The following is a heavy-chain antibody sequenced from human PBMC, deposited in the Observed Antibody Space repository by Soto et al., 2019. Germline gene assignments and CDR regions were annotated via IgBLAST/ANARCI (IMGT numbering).Heavy chain of an antibody. CDR2: INSDGSII. V-gene: IGHV3-74*01. Sequence: EVQLVESGGGLVQPGGSLRLSCAASEFTFSNYWMHWVRQAPGKGLVWVSRINSDGSIINYVDSVKGRFTSSRDNAKNTLYLQMNSLRAEDTAVYYCARANSPSFFDSWGQGTLVTVSS. CDR1: EFTFSNYW. CDR3: ARANSPSFFDS. D-gene: IGHD2-21*01. J-gene: IGHJ4*02.